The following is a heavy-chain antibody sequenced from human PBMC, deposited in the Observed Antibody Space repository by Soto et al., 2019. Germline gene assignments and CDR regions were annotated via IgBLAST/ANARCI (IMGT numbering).Heavy chain of an antibody. CDR2: ISYDGSNK. D-gene: IGHD2-15*01. J-gene: IGHJ6*02. Sequence: PGGSLRLSCAASGFTFSSYAMHWVRQAPGKGLEWVAVISYDGSNKYYADSVKGRFTISRDNSKNTLYLQMNSLRAEDTAVYYCARAATDIVVVVAATALDYYYGMDVWGQGTTVTVSS. V-gene: IGHV3-30-3*01. CDR3: ARAATDIVVVVAATALDYYYGMDV. CDR1: GFTFSSYA.